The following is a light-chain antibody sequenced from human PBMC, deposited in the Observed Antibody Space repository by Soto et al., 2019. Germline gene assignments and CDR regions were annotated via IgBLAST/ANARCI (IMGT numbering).Light chain of an antibody. CDR3: SSYTGGKPSDV. CDR2: EVT. CDR1: SSDVGGYDY. Sequence: QSALTQPPSASGSPGQSVTISCTGTSSDVGGYDYVSWYQQHPGKAPKLMIYEVTIRPSGVSDRFSGSKSGNTASLTVSGLQAEDEADYYCSSYTGGKPSDVFGPGTKGTV. V-gene: IGLV2-8*01. J-gene: IGLJ1*01.